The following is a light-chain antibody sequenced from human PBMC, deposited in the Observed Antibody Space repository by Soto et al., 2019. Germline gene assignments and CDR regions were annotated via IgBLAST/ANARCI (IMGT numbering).Light chain of an antibody. CDR3: QQRSNWPIT. Sequence: VLTQSPAPLSLSPGERATLTCRASPRVRSYIAWFRQKPGQAPRLLIYDASNRATGPPARISGSGSGTDFTLTISSLEPEDFAVYYCQQRSNWPITFGQGTRLEIK. CDR2: DAS. V-gene: IGKV3-11*01. J-gene: IGKJ5*01. CDR1: PRVRSY.